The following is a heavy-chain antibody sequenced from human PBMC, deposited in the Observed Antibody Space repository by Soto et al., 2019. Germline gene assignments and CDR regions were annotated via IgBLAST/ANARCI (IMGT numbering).Heavy chain of an antibody. CDR2: ISSTTNYI. CDR1: GFTFSSYT. Sequence: EVQLLESGGGLVQPGGSLRLSCAASGFTFSSYTMSWVRQAPGKGLEWVSSISSTTNYIYYADSMKGRFTVSRDNAKNSVYLEMNSLSAEDTAVYYCARESEDLTSNFDYWGQGTLVTVSS. V-gene: IGHV3-21*01. J-gene: IGHJ4*02. CDR3: ARESEDLTSNFDY.